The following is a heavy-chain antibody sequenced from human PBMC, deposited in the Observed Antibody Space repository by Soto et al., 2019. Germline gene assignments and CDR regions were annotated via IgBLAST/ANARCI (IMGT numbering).Heavy chain of an antibody. V-gene: IGHV3-53*01. J-gene: IGHJ4*02. CDR2: IYIGDST. Sequence: PGGSRRLSCAASGFTVSSSYMRWVRQAPGKGREWVSVIYIGDSTYYADSVKGRFTMSRDSSKNTVYLQMNRLRPEDTAVYYCERDAGIPATPGDFDYWGQGALVTVSS. CDR1: GFTVSSSY. CDR3: ERDAGIPATPGDFDY. D-gene: IGHD1-20*01.